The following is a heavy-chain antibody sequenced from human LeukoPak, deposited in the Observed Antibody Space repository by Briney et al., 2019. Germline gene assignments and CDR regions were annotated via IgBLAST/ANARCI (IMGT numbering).Heavy chain of an antibody. CDR1: GCTFSSYA. D-gene: IGHD6-13*01. CDR2: IIPIFGTA. V-gene: IGHV1-69*05. CDR3: ARRGAAAGTSFDY. J-gene: IGHJ4*02. Sequence: SVTVSCKASGCTFSSYAISWVRQAPGQGLEWMGGIIPIFGTANYAQKFQGRVTITTDESTSTAYMELSSLRSEDTAGYCCARRGAAAGTSFDYWGQGTLVTVSS.